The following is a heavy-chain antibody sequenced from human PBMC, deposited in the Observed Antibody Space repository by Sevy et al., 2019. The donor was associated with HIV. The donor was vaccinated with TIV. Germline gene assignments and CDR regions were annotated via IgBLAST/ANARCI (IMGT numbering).Heavy chain of an antibody. CDR3: TRGLATADTPEYYFDY. Sequence: GGSLRLSCTTSGFTFDDYAMSWFRQAPGKGLEWVAFITRNSYEAYGGTTDYAGSVKDRFIISSDDSKSVAYLQMNSLKTEDTAVYYCTRGLATADTPEYYFDYWGQGTLVTVSS. J-gene: IGHJ4*02. CDR1: GFTFDDYA. D-gene: IGHD5-12*01. V-gene: IGHV3-49*03. CDR2: ITRNSYEAYGGTT.